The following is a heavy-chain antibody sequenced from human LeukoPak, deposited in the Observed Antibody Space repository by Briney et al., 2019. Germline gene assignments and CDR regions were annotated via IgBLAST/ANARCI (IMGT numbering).Heavy chain of an antibody. CDR2: ISGRGGDT. CDR3: AKEARDILTHYYWGSQFDH. CDR1: GFTFGNYA. Sequence: GGSLRLSCVGSGFTFGNYAMNWVRQAPGKGLEWVAAISGRGGDTFYADSVKGRFTFSRDNSKNTMFLQMNSLRAEDTALYYCAKEARDILTHYYWGSQFDHWGQGTLVIVSS. J-gene: IGHJ4*02. D-gene: IGHD3-9*01. V-gene: IGHV3-23*01.